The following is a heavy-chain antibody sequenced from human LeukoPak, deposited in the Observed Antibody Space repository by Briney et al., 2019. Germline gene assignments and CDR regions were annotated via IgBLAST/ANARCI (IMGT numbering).Heavy chain of an antibody. CDR2: IYSGGST. Sequence: GGSLRLSCAVSGFTVSSNYMSWVRQAPGKGLEWVSVIYSGGSTYYADSVKGRFTISRDNSKNTLYPQINSLRAEDTAVYYCARGIAAAGTALYNWGQGTLLTVSS. CDR1: GFTVSSNY. J-gene: IGHJ4*02. CDR3: ARGIAAAGTALYN. V-gene: IGHV3-53*01. D-gene: IGHD6-13*01.